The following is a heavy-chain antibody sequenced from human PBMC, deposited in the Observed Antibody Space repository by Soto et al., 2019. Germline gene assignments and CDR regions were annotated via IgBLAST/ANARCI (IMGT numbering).Heavy chain of an antibody. V-gene: IGHV3-74*01. Sequence: XGSLILSCAASGVTFSSFWMHWTRQAPGKGLVWVSRINNDGSSTAYADSVKGRFTISRDNAKSTLYLQVTSLRAEDTAVYYCARDPLIGNTDYGLDVWGQGTTVTVSS. CDR1: GVTFSSFW. CDR3: ARDPLIGNTDYGLDV. CDR2: INNDGSST. D-gene: IGHD2-21*01. J-gene: IGHJ6*02.